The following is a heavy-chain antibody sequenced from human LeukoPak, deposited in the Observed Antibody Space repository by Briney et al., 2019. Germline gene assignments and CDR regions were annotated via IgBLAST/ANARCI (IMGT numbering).Heavy chain of an antibody. CDR1: GYTFTGYY. J-gene: IGHJ4*02. V-gene: IGHV1-2*02. CDR2: INPNSGGT. Sequence: GASVKVSCKASGYTFTGYYKHWVRRAPGQGLEWMGWINPNSGGTNSAQKFQGRVTMTRDTSISTAHMELSRLRSDDPAVYYCARGGYYDSSAYRVLDYWGQGTLVTVSS. CDR3: ARGGYYDSSAYRVLDY. D-gene: IGHD3-22*01.